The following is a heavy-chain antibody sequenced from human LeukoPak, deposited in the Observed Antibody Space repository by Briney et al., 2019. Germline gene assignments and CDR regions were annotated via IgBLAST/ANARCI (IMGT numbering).Heavy chain of an antibody. D-gene: IGHD4-23*01. CDR1: GGSIRSYY. CDR3: ARSVVTLYWYFDL. V-gene: IGHV4-59*01. CDR2: IYYSGST. J-gene: IGHJ2*01. Sequence: SETLSLTCTVSGGSIRSYYWSWIRQPPGKGLEWIGYIYYSGSTNYNPSLKSRVSISVDTSKNQFSLKLSSVTTADTAVYYCARSVVTLYWYFDLWGRGTLVTVSS.